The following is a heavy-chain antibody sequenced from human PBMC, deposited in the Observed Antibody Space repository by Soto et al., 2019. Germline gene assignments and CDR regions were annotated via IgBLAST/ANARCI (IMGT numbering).Heavy chain of an antibody. CDR3: ARGLSSVTMVRGVIITSFGY. CDR1: GGTFSSYA. D-gene: IGHD3-10*01. V-gene: IGHV1-69*01. Sequence: QVQLVQSGAEVKKPGSSVKVSSKASGGTFSSYAISWVRQAPGQGLEWMGGIIPIFGTANYAQKFQGRVTITADESTSTAYMELSSLRSEDTAVYYCARGLSSVTMVRGVIITSFGYWGQGTLVTVSS. CDR2: IIPIFGTA. J-gene: IGHJ4*02.